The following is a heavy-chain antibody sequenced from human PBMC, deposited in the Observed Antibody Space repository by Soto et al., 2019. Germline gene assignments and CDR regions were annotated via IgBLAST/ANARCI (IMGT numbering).Heavy chain of an antibody. J-gene: IGHJ6*02. CDR1: GFALRDSA. D-gene: IGHD3-10*01. CDR2: MYSSGDV. CDR3: VKDNLAGGADV. V-gene: IGHV3-9*01. Sequence: VQLVESGGALVQPGGSLRLSCATSGFALRDSAMHWVRQVSGGGLQWVSGMYSSGDVGYAGSVRGRFTMSRDVARNALFLQMSSLTADDTALYYYVKDNLAGGADVWGQGTTVTVSS.